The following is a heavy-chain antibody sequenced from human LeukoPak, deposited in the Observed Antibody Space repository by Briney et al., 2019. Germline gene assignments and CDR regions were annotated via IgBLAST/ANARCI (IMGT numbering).Heavy chain of an antibody. J-gene: IGHJ3*02. Sequence: ESLKISCKGSGYSFTSSWIGWVRQMPGKGLEWMGIIYPGDSDTRYSPSFQGQVTISADKSISTAYLQWSSLKASDTAMYYCASPTIAVAYLDAFDIWGQGTMVTVSS. D-gene: IGHD6-19*01. CDR1: GYSFTSSW. CDR2: IYPGDSDT. CDR3: ASPTIAVAYLDAFDI. V-gene: IGHV5-51*01.